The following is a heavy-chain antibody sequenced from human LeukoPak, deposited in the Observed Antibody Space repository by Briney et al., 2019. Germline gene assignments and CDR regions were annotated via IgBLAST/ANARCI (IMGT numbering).Heavy chain of an antibody. CDR1: GFTFSTSW. CDR2: INEDGTIK. Sequence: GGSLRLSCATSGFTFSTSWMTWVRQAPGKELEWLGNINEDGTIKNYVDSVKGRFTTSRDNAKNSLFLQMLSLRADDTAVYYCARDSGYNAFDIWGLGTMVTVSS. V-gene: IGHV3-7*01. D-gene: IGHD5-18*01. J-gene: IGHJ3*02. CDR3: ARDSGYNAFDI.